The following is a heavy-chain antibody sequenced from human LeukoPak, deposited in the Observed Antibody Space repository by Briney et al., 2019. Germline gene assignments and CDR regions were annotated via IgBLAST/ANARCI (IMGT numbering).Heavy chain of an antibody. V-gene: IGHV4-59*01. CDR1: GGSISSYY. CDR3: ARPKLNDDAFDI. CDR2: IYYSGST. J-gene: IGHJ3*02. D-gene: IGHD1-1*01. Sequence: SETLSLTCTVSGGSISSYYWSWIRQPPGKGLEWIGYIYYSGSTNYNSSLKSRATISVDTSKNQFSLKLSSVTAADTAVYYCARPKLNDDAFDIWGQGTMVTVSS.